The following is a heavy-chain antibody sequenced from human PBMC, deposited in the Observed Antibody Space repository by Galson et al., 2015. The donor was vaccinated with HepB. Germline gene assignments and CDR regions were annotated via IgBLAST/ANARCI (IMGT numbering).Heavy chain of an antibody. CDR3: ARHSRAAAGITYYFDY. CDR1: GGPISSSSYS. D-gene: IGHD6-13*01. V-gene: IGHV4-39*01. J-gene: IGHJ4*02. Sequence: ATLSLTCTVPGGPISSSSYSWGWIRQPPGKGLAWIGSIHYSGSPYYNPSLKSRVTISVDTSKNQFSLKLSSVTAADTAVYYCARHSRAAAGITYYFDYWGQGTLVTVSS. CDR2: IHYSGSP.